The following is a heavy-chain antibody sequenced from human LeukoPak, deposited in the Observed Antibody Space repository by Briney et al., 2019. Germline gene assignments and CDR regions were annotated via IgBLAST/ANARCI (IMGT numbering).Heavy chain of an antibody. CDR2: LSSSGSTI. CDR3: ARGLSV. V-gene: IGHV3-48*03. J-gene: IGHJ4*02. CDR1: GFTFSSYD. D-gene: IGHD3-16*01. Sequence: PGGSLTLSCAASGFTFSSYDFNWVRQAPGKGLEWITYLSSSGSTIYYAVSGKGRFTVDRDNAKSSLYLQMNRLRAEDTAVYDCARGLSVGGQGTLVSVSS.